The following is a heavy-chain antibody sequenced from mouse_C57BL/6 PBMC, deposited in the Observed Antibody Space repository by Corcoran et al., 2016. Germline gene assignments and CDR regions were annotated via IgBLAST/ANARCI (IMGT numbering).Heavy chain of an antibody. CDR3: AREGYYGSSYSHFDY. D-gene: IGHD1-1*01. Sequence: EVQLQQSGPELVKPGASVKISCKASGYTFTDYYMNWVKQSHGKSLEWIGDINPNNGGTSYNQKFKGKATLTVDKSSSTAYMELRSLTSEDSAVYYCAREGYYGSSYSHFDYWGQGTTLTVSS. V-gene: IGHV1-26*01. J-gene: IGHJ2*01. CDR1: GYTFTDYY. CDR2: INPNNGGT.